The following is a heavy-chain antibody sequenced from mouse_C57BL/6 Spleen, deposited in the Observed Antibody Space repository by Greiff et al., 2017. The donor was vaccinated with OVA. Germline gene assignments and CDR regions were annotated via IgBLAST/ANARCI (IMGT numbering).Heavy chain of an antibody. Sequence: VQLQQPGAELVRPGSSVKLSCKASGYTFTSYWMHWVKQRPIQGLEWIGNIDPSDSETHYNQKFKDKATLTVDKSSSTAYMQLSSLTSEDSPVYYCARDGDYYGIPFFDYWGQGTTLTVSS. D-gene: IGHD1-1*01. CDR3: ARDGDYYGIPFFDY. V-gene: IGHV1-52*01. J-gene: IGHJ2*01. CDR2: IDPSDSET. CDR1: GYTFTSYW.